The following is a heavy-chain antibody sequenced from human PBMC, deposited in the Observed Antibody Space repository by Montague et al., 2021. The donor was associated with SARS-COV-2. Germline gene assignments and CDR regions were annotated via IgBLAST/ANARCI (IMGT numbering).Heavy chain of an antibody. V-gene: IGHV4-34*01. D-gene: IGHD3-22*01. J-gene: IGHJ4*02. CDR2: INHTGGA. CDR1: GGSFSACC. CDR3: ARGLPPPPSYYYESSGYYFDQ. Sequence: SETLSLTCAVSGGSFSACCCSWIRHAPGAGLEWIWQINHTGGANSSPYLTSQSTVSLDTSKNQFSLNLNSVTAADTAVYYCARGLPPPPSYYYESSGYYFDQWGQGTLVTVSS.